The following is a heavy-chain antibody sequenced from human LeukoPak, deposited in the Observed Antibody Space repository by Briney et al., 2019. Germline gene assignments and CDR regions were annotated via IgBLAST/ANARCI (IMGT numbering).Heavy chain of an antibody. Sequence: SETLSLTCTVSGGSISSYYWSWIRQPPGKGLEWIGYIYYSGSTSYNPSLKSRVTISVDTSKNQFSLKLSSVTAADTAVYYCARLGVVTPYYYYYYYMDVWGKGTTVTVSS. CDR2: IYYSGST. D-gene: IGHD4-23*01. J-gene: IGHJ6*03. CDR1: GGSISSYY. CDR3: ARLGVVTPYYYYYYYMDV. V-gene: IGHV4-59*08.